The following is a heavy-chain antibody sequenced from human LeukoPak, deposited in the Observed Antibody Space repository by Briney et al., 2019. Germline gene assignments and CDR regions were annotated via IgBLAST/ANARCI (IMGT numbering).Heavy chain of an antibody. V-gene: IGHV3-7*04. D-gene: IGHD5-18*01. CDR2: IKEDGSEK. Sequence: PGRSLRLSCTASGFTFSDYSMTWVRQAPGKGLEWVANIKEDGSEKNYADSVKGRFTISRDNAKNSLYLQMNSLRAEDTAVYYCARGYTCGYWGQGTLVIVSS. CDR3: ARGYTCGY. J-gene: IGHJ4*02. CDR1: GFTFSDYS.